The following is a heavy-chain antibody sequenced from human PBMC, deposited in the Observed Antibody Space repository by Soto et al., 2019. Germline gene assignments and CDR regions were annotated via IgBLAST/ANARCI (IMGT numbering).Heavy chain of an antibody. CDR1: GYTIIGYY. J-gene: IGHJ4*02. CDR2: INPNSGGT. V-gene: IGHV1-2*02. Sequence: ASVKVSCKASGYTIIGYYINWVRQAPGQGLEWMGWINPNSGGTNYAQKFQGRVTMTRDTSISTAYMELSRLRSDDTAVYYCARVTGEWLRLPLGYWGQGTLVTVSS. CDR3: ARVTGEWLRLPLGY. D-gene: IGHD5-12*01.